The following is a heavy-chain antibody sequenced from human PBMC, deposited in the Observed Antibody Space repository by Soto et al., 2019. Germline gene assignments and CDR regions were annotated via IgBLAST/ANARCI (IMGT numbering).Heavy chain of an antibody. D-gene: IGHD2-21*01. CDR3: VRDGDGAYGLEWFGP. Sequence: QVQLQESGPGLVKPSQTLSLSCTVSGDSISRGGYYWNWIRQHPRKGLEWIGYIYHSGSTNYNPSLKSRVTISVDTSKNQLSLELTNVTAADTAVYYCVRDGDGAYGLEWFGPWGQGILVTVSS. J-gene: IGHJ5*02. CDR1: GDSISRGGYY. CDR2: IYHSGST. V-gene: IGHV4-31*03.